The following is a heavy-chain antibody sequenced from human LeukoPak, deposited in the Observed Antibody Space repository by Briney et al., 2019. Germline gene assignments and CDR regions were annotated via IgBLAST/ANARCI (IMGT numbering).Heavy chain of an antibody. CDR3: AKWELLDHYFDY. CDR2: ISGSGGST. V-gene: IGHV3-23*01. Sequence: GGSLRLSCAASGFTFSSYAMTWVRQAPGKGLEWVSAISGSGGSTYYADSVKGRFTISRDNSKNTLYLQMNSLRAEDTAVYYCAKWELLDHYFDYWGQGTLVTVSS. D-gene: IGHD1-26*01. CDR1: GFTFSSYA. J-gene: IGHJ4*02.